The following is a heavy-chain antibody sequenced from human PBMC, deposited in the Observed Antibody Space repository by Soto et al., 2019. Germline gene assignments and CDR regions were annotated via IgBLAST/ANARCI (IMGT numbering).Heavy chain of an antibody. Sequence: QITLKESGPTLVKPTQTLTLTCTFSGFSLNTGGVGVGWIRQPPGKAPEWLALILWNDDKRYSPSLRTRLTITKDTSKNQVHLTMTNMDPVDTATFYCSHHEILLGDFDYWGQGILVTVSS. D-gene: IGHD2-8*01. V-gene: IGHV2-5*01. CDR3: SHHEILLGDFDY. CDR2: ILWNDDK. CDR1: GFSLNTGGVG. J-gene: IGHJ4*02.